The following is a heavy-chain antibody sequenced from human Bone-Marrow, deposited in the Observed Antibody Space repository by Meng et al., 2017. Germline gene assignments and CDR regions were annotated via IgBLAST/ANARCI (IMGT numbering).Heavy chain of an antibody. Sequence: QITLKESGPTLVKPKQTLTLTCTFSGFSLTTSGVGVGWIRQPPGKALEWLALVYWDDDKRYSPSLKHRLTITKDTSRNQVVLTMPNMCPVDTGTYYCALTLIAAVGLEYWGQGTLVTVSS. CDR2: VYWDDDK. V-gene: IGHV2-5*02. J-gene: IGHJ4*02. D-gene: IGHD2-21*01. CDR3: ALTLIAAVGLEY. CDR1: GFSLTTSGVG.